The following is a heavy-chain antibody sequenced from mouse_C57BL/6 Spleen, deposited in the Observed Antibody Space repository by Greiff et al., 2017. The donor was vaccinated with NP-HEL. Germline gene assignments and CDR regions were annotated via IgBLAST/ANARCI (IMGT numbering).Heavy chain of an antibody. Sequence: QVQLQQPGAELVMPGASVKLSCKASGYTFTSYWMHWVKQRPGQGLEWIGEIDPSDSYTNYNQKVKGKSTLTVDKSSSTAYMQLSSLTSEDSAVYYCARGDGYLDYWGKGTTLTVSS. V-gene: IGHV1-69*01. CDR1: GYTFTSYW. J-gene: IGHJ2*01. CDR3: ARGDGYLDY. CDR2: IDPSDSYT. D-gene: IGHD2-3*01.